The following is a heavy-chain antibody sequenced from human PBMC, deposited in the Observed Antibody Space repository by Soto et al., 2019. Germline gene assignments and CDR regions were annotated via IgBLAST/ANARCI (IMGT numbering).Heavy chain of an antibody. CDR2: IIPIFGTA. J-gene: IGHJ6*02. CDR1: GGTFSNYA. Sequence: SVKVSCKASGGTFSNYAISWVRQAPGQGLEWMGGIIPIFGTANYAQKFQGRVTITADESTSTAYMELSSLRSEDTAVYYCARGGSITGTTDYYYGMDVWGQGTTVTVSS. CDR3: ARGGSITGTTDYYYGMDV. D-gene: IGHD1-7*01. V-gene: IGHV1-69*13.